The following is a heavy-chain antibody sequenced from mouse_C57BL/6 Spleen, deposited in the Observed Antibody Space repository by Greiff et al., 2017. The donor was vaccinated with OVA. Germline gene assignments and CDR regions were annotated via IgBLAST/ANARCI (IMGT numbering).Heavy chain of an antibody. CDR3: ALGWFAY. CDR1: GYTFTSYW. D-gene: IGHD3-3*01. Sequence: QVHVKQPGAELVKPGASVKLSCKASGYTFTSYWMHWVKQRPGRGLEWIGRIDPNSGGTKYNEKFKSKATLTVDKPSSTAYMQLSSLTSEDSAVYYCALGWFAYWGQGTLVTVSA. CDR2: IDPNSGGT. V-gene: IGHV1-72*01. J-gene: IGHJ3*01.